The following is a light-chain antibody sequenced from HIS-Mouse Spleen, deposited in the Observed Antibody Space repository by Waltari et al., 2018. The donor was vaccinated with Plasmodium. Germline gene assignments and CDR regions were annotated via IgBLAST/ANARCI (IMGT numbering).Light chain of an antibody. J-gene: IGLJ2*01. CDR1: SSDVGGYNY. CDR2: DVS. Sequence: QSALTQPASVSGSPGQSITIPCTGTSSDVGGYNYVSWYQQPPGKAPQLMIYDVSKRPSGVRNRFSGSKSGNTASLTIAVLQAEDEADYYCSSYTSSSTHVVFGGGTKLTVL. CDR3: SSYTSSSTHVV. V-gene: IGLV2-14*03.